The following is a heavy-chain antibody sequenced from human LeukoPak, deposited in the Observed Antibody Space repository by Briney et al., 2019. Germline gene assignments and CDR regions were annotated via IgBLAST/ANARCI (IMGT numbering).Heavy chain of an antibody. J-gene: IGHJ4*02. V-gene: IGHV4-34*01. CDR2: INHSGRT. CDR3: ARDVVAAAGTWDY. CDR1: GGSFSGNY. D-gene: IGHD6-13*01. Sequence: SETLSLTCAVYGGSFSGNYWTWIRQPPGKGLEWIGEINHSGRTNYNPSLKSRVTISVDTSKNQFSLKLSSVTATDTAVYYCARDVVAAAGTWDYWGQGTLVTVSS.